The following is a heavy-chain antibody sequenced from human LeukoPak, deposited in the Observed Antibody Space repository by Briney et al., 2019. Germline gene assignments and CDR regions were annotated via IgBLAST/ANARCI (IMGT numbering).Heavy chain of an antibody. Sequence: GGSLRLSCAASGITFSTYAMTWVRQAPGKGLEWVSSIRGSGGGTDYADSVKGRFTISRDNSRDTLFLQMNSLRAEGTALYYCTRDPNGDYVGAFDMWGPGTMVTVSS. CDR1: GITFSTYA. CDR2: IRGSGGGT. V-gene: IGHV3-23*01. D-gene: IGHD4-17*01. J-gene: IGHJ3*02. CDR3: TRDPNGDYVGAFDM.